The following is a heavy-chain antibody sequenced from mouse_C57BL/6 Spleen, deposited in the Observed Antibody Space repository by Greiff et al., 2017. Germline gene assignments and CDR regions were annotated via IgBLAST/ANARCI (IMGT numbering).Heavy chain of an antibody. CDR2: INPSNGGT. Sequence: QVQLQQSGTELVKPGASVKLSCKASGYTFTSYWMHWVKQRPGQGLEWIGNINPSNGGTNYNEKFKSKATLTVDKSSSTAYMQRSSLTSEDSAVYSCARVDGYYWFAYWGQGTLVTVSA. CDR3: ARVDGYYWFAY. CDR1: GYTFTSYW. D-gene: IGHD2-3*01. J-gene: IGHJ3*01. V-gene: IGHV1-53*01.